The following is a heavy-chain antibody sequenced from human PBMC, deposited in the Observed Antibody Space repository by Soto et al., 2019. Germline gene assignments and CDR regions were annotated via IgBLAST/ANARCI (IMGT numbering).Heavy chain of an antibody. V-gene: IGHV1-69*02. CDR1: GGTFSSYT. CDR3: AAIQYYYGSGTVRSPYYYYYMDV. Sequence: QVQLVQSGAEVKKPGSSVKVSCKASGGTFSSYTISWVRQAPGQGLEWMGRIIPILGIANYAQKFQGRVTITADKSTSTAYMELSSLRSEDTAVYYCAAIQYYYGSGTVRSPYYYYYMDVWGKGITVTVSS. D-gene: IGHD3-10*01. J-gene: IGHJ6*03. CDR2: IIPILGIA.